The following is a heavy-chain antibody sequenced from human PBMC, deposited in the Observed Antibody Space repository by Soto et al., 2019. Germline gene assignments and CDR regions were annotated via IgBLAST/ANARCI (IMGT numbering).Heavy chain of an antibody. D-gene: IGHD3-3*01. CDR3: TTGLTILGVVIDP. CDR2: IKSKTDGGAT. V-gene: IGHV3-15*01. Sequence: EVQLVESGGGVVKPGGSLRLSCAASGFTFSNALMSWVRQAPGKGLEWVGRIKSKTDGGATDYAAPVKGRFSISRDDSKNTLYPQLNRLQTEDTAVYYCTTGLTILGVVIDPWGQGTLVTVPS. J-gene: IGHJ5*02. CDR1: GFTFSNAL.